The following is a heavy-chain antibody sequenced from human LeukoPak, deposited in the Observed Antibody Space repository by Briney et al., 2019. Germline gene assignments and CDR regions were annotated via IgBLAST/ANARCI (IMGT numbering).Heavy chain of an antibody. CDR2: IYYSGST. D-gene: IGHD3-22*01. CDR1: GGSISSYY. CDR3: ARDRLAYYDRSGLDC. V-gene: IGHV4-59*01. J-gene: IGHJ4*02. Sequence: SETLSLTCTVSGGSISSYYWNWIRQPPGKGLEWIGYIYYSGSTNYNPSLKSRVTMSVDTSKNQFSLNLSSVTAADTAFYYCARDRLAYYDRSGLDCWGQGTLVTVSS.